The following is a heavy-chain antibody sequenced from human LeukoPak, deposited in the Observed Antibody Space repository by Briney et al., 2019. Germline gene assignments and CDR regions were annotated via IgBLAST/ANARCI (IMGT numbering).Heavy chain of an antibody. Sequence: ASVKVSCKASGYTFTSYGISWVRQAPGQGLEWMGWISAYNGNTNYAQKLQGRVTTTTDTSTSTAYMELRSLRSDDTAVYYCARDYSPLGNYGMDVWGQGTTVTVSS. CDR1: GYTFTSYG. CDR2: ISAYNGNT. J-gene: IGHJ6*02. V-gene: IGHV1-18*01. CDR3: ARDYSPLGNYGMDV. D-gene: IGHD2-21*01.